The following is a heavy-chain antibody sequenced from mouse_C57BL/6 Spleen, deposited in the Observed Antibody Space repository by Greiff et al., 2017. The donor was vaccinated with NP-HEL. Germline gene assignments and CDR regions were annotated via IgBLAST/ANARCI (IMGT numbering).Heavy chain of an antibody. CDR1: GYTFTSYW. V-gene: IGHV1-53*01. D-gene: IGHD2-2*01. Sequence: QVQLQQPGTELVKPGASVKLSCKASGYTFTSYWMHWVKQRPGQGLEWIGNINPSNGGTNYNEKFKSKATLTVDKSSSTAYMQLSRLTSADSAVYYCASSGYDGPQFAYWGQGTLVTVSA. J-gene: IGHJ3*01. CDR2: INPSNGGT. CDR3: ASSGYDGPQFAY.